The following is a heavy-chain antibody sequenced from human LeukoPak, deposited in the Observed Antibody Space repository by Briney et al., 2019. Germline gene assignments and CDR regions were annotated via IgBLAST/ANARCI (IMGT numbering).Heavy chain of an antibody. CDR1: GVSISSYD. CDR2: IYTSGST. J-gene: IGHJ4*02. Sequence: SETLSLTCAVSGVSISSYDWSWVRQPPGKGLEWVGYIYTSGSTNYNPSLKSRVTISVDTSKNQFSLKLSSVTAADTAVYYCASADYYGSGSYFDFDYWGQGTLVTASS. D-gene: IGHD3-10*01. CDR3: ASADYYGSGSYFDFDY. V-gene: IGHV4-4*09.